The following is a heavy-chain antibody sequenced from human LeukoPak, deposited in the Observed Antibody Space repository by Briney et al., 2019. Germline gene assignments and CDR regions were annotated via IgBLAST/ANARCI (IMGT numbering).Heavy chain of an antibody. Sequence: SETLSLTCTVSGGSISSGGYYWSWIRQLPGKGLEWIGYIYYSGSTYYNPSLKSRVTISVDTSKNQFSLKLSSVTAADTAVYYCARAKSRDWFDPWGQGTLVTVSS. CDR2: IYYSGST. J-gene: IGHJ5*02. V-gene: IGHV4-31*03. CDR1: GGSISSGGYY. CDR3: ARAKSRDWFDP.